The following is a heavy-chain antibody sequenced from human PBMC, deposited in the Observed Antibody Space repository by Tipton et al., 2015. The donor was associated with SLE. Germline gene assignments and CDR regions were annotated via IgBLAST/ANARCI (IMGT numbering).Heavy chain of an antibody. J-gene: IGHJ4*02. Sequence: QVQLVQSGAEVKKPGASVKVSCKASGFTFTSYGISWVRQAPGQGLEWMGWTSAYNGDTNYAQKFQGRVTMTTDTSTSTAYMELRSLRSDDTAVYYCAIAVAGTLFFDYWGQGALVTVSS. V-gene: IGHV1-18*01. CDR3: AIAVAGTLFFDY. CDR1: GFTFTSYG. D-gene: IGHD6-19*01. CDR2: TSAYNGDT.